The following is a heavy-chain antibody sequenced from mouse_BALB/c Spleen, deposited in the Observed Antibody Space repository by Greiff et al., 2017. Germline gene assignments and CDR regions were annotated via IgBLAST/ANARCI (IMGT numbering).Heavy chain of an antibody. V-gene: IGHV5-6-5*01. CDR3: ARGVYWYFDV. CDR2: ISSGGST. Sequence: EVKVVESGGGLVKPGGSLKLSCAASGFTFSSYAMSWVRQTPEKRLEWVASISSGGSTYYPDSVKGRFTISRDNARNILYLQMSSLRSEDTAMYYCARGVYWYFDVWGAGTTVTVSS. CDR1: GFTFSSYA. J-gene: IGHJ1*01.